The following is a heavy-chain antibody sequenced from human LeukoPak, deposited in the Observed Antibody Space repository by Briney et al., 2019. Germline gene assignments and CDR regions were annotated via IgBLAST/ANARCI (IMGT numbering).Heavy chain of an antibody. CDR3: ATTMARGYPYYFDY. CDR1: GGSISSSSYY. Sequence: SETLSLTCTVSGGSISSSSYYWGWIRQPPGKGLEWIGSIYYSGSTYYNPSLKSRVTISVDTSKNQFSLKLSSVTAADTAVYYCATTMARGYPYYFDYWGQGTLVTVSS. V-gene: IGHV4-39*01. D-gene: IGHD3-10*01. CDR2: IYYSGST. J-gene: IGHJ4*02.